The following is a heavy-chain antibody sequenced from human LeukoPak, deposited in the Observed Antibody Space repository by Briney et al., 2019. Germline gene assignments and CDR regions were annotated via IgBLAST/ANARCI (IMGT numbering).Heavy chain of an antibody. CDR2: ISSSGSTT. CDR1: GFTFSDYY. D-gene: IGHD4-17*01. V-gene: IGHV3-11*01. CDR3: ARDHTSYGDYAQVDY. Sequence: NPGGSLRLSCAASGFTFSDYYMSWIRQAPGKGLEWVSYISSSGSTTYYADSVKGRFTISRDNAKNSLYLQMNSLRAEDTAVYYCARDHTSYGDYAQVDYWGQGTLVTVSS. J-gene: IGHJ4*02.